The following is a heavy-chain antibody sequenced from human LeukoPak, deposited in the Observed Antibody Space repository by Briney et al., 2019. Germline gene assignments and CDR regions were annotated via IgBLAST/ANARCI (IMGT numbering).Heavy chain of an antibody. CDR1: GGTFSSYT. D-gene: IGHD6-19*01. V-gene: IGHV1-69*02. Sequence: GASVKVSCKASGGTFSSYTISWVRQAPGQGLEWMGRIIPILGIANYAQKFQGRVTITADKSTSTAYMELSSLRSEDTAVYYCARGIAVADGYYGMDVWGQGTTVTVSS. J-gene: IGHJ6*02. CDR2: IIPILGIA. CDR3: ARGIAVADGYYGMDV.